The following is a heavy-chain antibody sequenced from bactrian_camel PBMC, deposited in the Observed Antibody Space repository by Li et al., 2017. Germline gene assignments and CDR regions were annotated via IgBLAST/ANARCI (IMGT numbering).Heavy chain of an antibody. Sequence: HVQLVESGGGSVQAGGSLSVSCAGSDVFTLSRYCMGWFRQAPGKEREAVVSISRDGRTDYADSVKGRFTISEDNGKNTLYLQMNSLKPEDTATYYCAAGQGVGWCLDVIRVGAEADFDYWVHGTQVTVS. J-gene: IGHJ6*01. V-gene: IGHV3S55*01. CDR2: ISRDGRT. CDR1: DVFTLSRYC. CDR3: AAGQGVGWCLDVIRVGAEADFDY. D-gene: IGHD5*01.